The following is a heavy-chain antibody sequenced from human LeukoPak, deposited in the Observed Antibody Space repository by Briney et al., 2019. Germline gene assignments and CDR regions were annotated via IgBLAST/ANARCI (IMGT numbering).Heavy chain of an antibody. Sequence: ASVKVSCKASGYTFANYGLHWVRQAPGQGLEWMGWINTNTGNPTYAQGFTGRFVFSLGTSVSTAYLQTSSLKAEDSAVYYCASPYSSGWYGGLHWGQGTLVTVSS. V-gene: IGHV7-4-1*02. CDR3: ASPYSSGWYGGLH. CDR2: INTNTGNP. D-gene: IGHD6-19*01. J-gene: IGHJ4*02. CDR1: GYTFANYG.